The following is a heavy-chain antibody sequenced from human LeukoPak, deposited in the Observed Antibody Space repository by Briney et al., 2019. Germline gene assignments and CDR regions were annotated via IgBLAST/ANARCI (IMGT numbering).Heavy chain of an antibody. J-gene: IGHJ4*02. CDR3: ARAHSGSYSDFDY. V-gene: IGHV4-30-2*01. CDR2: IYHSGST. D-gene: IGHD1-26*01. CDR1: GGSISSGGYS. Sequence: KPSQTLSLTCAVSGGSISSGGYSWSWIRQPPGKGLEWIGYIYHSGSTYYNPSLKSRVTISVDRSKNQFSLKLSSVTPEDTAVYYCARAHSGSYSDFDYWGQGTLVTVSS.